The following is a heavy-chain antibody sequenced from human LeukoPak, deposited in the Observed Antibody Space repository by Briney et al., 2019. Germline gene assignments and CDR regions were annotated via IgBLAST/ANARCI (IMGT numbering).Heavy chain of an antibody. Sequence: PGGSLRLSCAASGFSFSSSEMNWVRQAPGKGLEWVSYISSGGSTIYYADSVKGRFTISRDNAKNSLYLQMNSLRAEDTAVYYCARVFNWNYKYYFDYWGQGTLVTVSS. CDR2: ISSGGSTI. CDR1: GFSFSSSE. D-gene: IGHD1-7*01. J-gene: IGHJ4*02. V-gene: IGHV3-48*03. CDR3: ARVFNWNYKYYFDY.